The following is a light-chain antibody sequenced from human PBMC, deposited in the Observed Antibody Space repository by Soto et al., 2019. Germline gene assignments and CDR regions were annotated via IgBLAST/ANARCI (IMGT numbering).Light chain of an antibody. CDR2: DAS. Sequence: EIVLTQSPGTLSLSPGERATLSCRASQSVSNNYLAWYQQKPGQAPRLLIYDASNRATGIPARFSGSGSGTDFTLTISSLESEDFAVYYCQQRSNFITFGQGTRLEIK. V-gene: IGKV3-11*01. CDR1: QSVSNNY. J-gene: IGKJ5*01. CDR3: QQRSNFIT.